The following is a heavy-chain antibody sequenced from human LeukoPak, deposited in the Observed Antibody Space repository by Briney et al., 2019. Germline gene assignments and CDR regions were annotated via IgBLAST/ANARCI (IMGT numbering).Heavy chain of an antibody. J-gene: IGHJ4*02. D-gene: IGHD6-6*01. Sequence: GGSLRLSCAASGFTFSSYSMNWVRQAPGKGLEWVSYISSGRSTTYYADSVKGRFTISRDNAKNSLYLQMNSLRAEDTAVYYCARDIIATPPGYWGQGTLVTVSS. CDR2: ISSGRSTT. CDR3: ARDIIATPPGY. V-gene: IGHV3-48*01. CDR1: GFTFSSYS.